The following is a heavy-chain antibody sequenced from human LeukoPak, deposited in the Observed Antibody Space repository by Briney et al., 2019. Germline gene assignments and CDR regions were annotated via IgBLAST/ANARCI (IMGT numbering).Heavy chain of an antibody. Sequence: PSETLSLTCAVYGGSFSGYYWSWIRQPPGKGLEWIGEINHSGSTNYDPSLKSRVTISVDTSKNQFSLKLSSVTAADTAVYYCARHSQYGGYVSPLPYWGQGTLVAVSS. J-gene: IGHJ4*02. D-gene: IGHD5-12*01. CDR1: GGSFSGYY. V-gene: IGHV4-34*01. CDR3: ARHSQYGGYVSPLPY. CDR2: INHSGST.